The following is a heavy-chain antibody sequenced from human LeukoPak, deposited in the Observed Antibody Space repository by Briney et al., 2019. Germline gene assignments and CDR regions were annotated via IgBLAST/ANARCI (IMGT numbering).Heavy chain of an antibody. CDR1: GFTFSSYS. V-gene: IGHV3-21*01. CDR2: ISSSSYI. J-gene: IGHJ4*02. D-gene: IGHD6-19*01. CDR3: ATIAVAGGGYFDY. Sequence: GGSLRLSCAASGFTFSSYSMNWVRQAPGKGLEWVSSISSSSYIYYADSVKGRFTISRDNAKNSLYLQMNSLRAEDTAVYYCATIAVAGGGYFDYWGQGTLVTVSS.